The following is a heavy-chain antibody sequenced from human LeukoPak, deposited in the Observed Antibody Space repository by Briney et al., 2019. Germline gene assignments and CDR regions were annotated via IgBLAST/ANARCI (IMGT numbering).Heavy chain of an antibody. V-gene: IGHV3-20*04. Sequence: GGSLRLSCAASGFTFDNYGMSWVRHAPGKGLEWVSGITSNGSRTGYADSVKGRFTISRDNAKNSLYLQMNSLRDEHTALYYCARATSSSGYYYYYMDVWGKEAKVTVSS. D-gene: IGHD6-6*01. CDR3: ARATSSSGYYYYYMDV. J-gene: IGHJ6*03. CDR1: GFTFDNYG. CDR2: ITSNGSRT.